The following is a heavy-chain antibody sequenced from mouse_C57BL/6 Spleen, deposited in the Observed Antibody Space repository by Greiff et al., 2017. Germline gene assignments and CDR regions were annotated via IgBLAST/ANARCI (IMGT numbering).Heavy chain of an antibody. Sequence: VHLVESGPGLVQPSQSLSITCTVSGFSLTSYGVHWVRQSPGKGLEWLGVIWSGGSTDYNAAFISRLSISKDNSKSQVFFKMNSLQADDTAIYYCARGDDYLRYFDVWGTGTTVTVSS. V-gene: IGHV2-2*01. D-gene: IGHD2-4*01. J-gene: IGHJ1*03. CDR1: GFSLTSYG. CDR2: IWSGGST. CDR3: ARGDDYLRYFDV.